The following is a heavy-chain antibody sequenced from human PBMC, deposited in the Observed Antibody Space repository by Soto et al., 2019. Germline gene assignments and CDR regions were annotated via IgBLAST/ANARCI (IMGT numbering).Heavy chain of an antibody. CDR1: GYTFTSYD. D-gene: IGHD3-3*01. CDR3: ARGSPYYDFWSGYWFDP. J-gene: IGHJ5*02. V-gene: IGHV1-8*01. CDR2: MNPNSGNT. Sequence: ASVKVSCKASGYTFTSYDINWVRQATGQGLEWMGWMNPNSGNTGYAQKFQGRVTMTRNTSISTAYMELSSLRSEDTAVYYCARGSPYYDFWSGYWFDPWGQRTLVTVS.